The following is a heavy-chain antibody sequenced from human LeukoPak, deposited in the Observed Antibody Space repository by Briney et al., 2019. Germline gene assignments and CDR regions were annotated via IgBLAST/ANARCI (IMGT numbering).Heavy chain of an antibody. CDR3: ARGGRGSAAVVAPRSFGI. V-gene: IGHV3-53*01. J-gene: IGHJ3*02. D-gene: IGHD3-22*01. CDR1: GFTVSSTH. Sequence: PGGSLRLSCEASGFTVSSTHMVWVRQAPGKGLEWVSVTYTGGNSYYAGSVQGRFIISRDISKNTLYLQMNNLRAEDSALYYCARGGRGSAAVVAPRSFGIWGQGTMVTVSS. CDR2: TYTGGNS.